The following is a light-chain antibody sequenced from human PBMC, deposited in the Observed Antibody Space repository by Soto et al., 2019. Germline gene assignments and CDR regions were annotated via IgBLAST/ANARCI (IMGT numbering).Light chain of an antibody. J-gene: IGKJ5*01. CDR2: GAS. V-gene: IGKV3-20*01. Sequence: PGERGTRSCRASPSVSSSYLAWYRQKPGQAPRLLIHGASSRATGIPDRFSGSGPGTDFTLTISRLEPEDFAVYYCQQYGNSITFGQGTRLEIK. CDR1: PSVSSSY. CDR3: QQYGNSIT.